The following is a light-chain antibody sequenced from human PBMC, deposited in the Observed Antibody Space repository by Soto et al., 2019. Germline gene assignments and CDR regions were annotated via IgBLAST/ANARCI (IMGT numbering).Light chain of an antibody. CDR2: AAS. Sequence: DIQMTQSPSAMSASVGDRVTITCRASQDISDFLAWFQQKPGEVPKRLIYAASSLESGVPSRFSSSGSGTEFTLTISSLQPEDFATYYCLQNNRYPWTFGQGTKVEIK. V-gene: IGKV1-17*03. CDR1: QDISDF. CDR3: LQNNRYPWT. J-gene: IGKJ1*01.